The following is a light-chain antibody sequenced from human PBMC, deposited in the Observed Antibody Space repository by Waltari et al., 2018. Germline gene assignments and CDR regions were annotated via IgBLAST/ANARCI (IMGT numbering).Light chain of an antibody. V-gene: IGLV3-9*01. CDR2: RDK. CDR1: NTESTN. Sequence: SFALTQPVSVSVALGQTATISCGADNTESTNGHWYQQKPGQAPVLVIYRDKNRPSGIPDRFSGSNSGNTATLTVSRAQHDDEADYFCQVWDSGTVVFGGGTRLTVL. CDR3: QVWDSGTVV. J-gene: IGLJ2*01.